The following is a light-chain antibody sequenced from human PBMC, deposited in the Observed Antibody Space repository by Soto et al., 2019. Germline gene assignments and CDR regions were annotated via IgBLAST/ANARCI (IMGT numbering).Light chain of an antibody. V-gene: IGKV3-15*01. J-gene: IGKJ5*01. CDR1: QNVSSSY. CDR3: QQYNKWPPIT. Sequence: EIVLTQSPGTLSLSPGERATLSCRASQNVSSSYLGCHQQRPGQAPRLLIYGASIRATGIPARFSGSGSGTEFTLPISSLQSEDFAVYYCQQYNKWPPITFGQGTRLEIK. CDR2: GAS.